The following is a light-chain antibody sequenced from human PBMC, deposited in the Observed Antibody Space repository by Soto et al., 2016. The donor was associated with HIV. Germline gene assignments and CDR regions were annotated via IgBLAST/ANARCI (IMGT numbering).Light chain of an antibody. J-gene: IGLJ2*01. V-gene: IGLV3-21*02. CDR3: QVWDNGSDHGDVI. CDR1: NIGTKG. CDR2: DDS. Sequence: SYVLTQPPSVSVAPGETARITCGGNNIGTKGVHWYQQKPGQAPVLVVYDDSDRPSGIPERFSGSNSGNTATLTISRVEAGDEADYFCQVWDNGSDHGDVIFGGGTKLTVL.